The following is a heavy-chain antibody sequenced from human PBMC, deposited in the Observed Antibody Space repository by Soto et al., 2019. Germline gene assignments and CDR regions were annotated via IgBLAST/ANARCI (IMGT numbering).Heavy chain of an antibody. D-gene: IGHD6-6*01. CDR1: GGTFSSYA. CDR2: IIPIFGTA. J-gene: IGHJ4*02. CDR3: AHSSSPAYYFDY. V-gene: IGHV1-69*13. Sequence: SVKVSCKASGGTFSSYAISWVRQAPGQGLEWMGGIIPIFGTANYAQKFQSRVTITADESTSTAYMELSSLRSEDTAVYYCAHSSSPAYYFDYWGQGTLVTVSS.